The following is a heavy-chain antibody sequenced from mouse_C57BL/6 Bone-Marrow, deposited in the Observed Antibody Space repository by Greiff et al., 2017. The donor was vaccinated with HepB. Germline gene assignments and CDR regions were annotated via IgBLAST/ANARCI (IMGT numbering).Heavy chain of an antibody. D-gene: IGHD2-5*01. J-gene: IGHJ4*01. CDR1: GYTFTSYW. CDR2: IHPNSGST. Sequence: QVQLQQPGAELVKPGASVKLSCKASGYTFTSYWMHWVKQRPGQGLEWIGMIHPNSGSTNYNEKFKSKATLTVDKSSSTAYMQLSSLTSEDSAVYYCARSRYSNYEAMDYWGQGTSVTVSS. V-gene: IGHV1-64*01. CDR3: ARSRYSNYEAMDY.